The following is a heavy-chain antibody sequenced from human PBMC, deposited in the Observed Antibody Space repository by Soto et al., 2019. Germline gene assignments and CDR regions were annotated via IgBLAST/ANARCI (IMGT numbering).Heavy chain of an antibody. CDR2: IYYSVST. J-gene: IGHJ4*02. V-gene: IGHV4-31*03. CDR3: ARFSSGWNALDY. D-gene: IGHD6-19*01. Sequence: SETLSLTCTVSGGSISSGVYYWSWIRQHPGKGLEWIGYIYYSVSTDYNPSLKSRVTISVDTSKNQFSLNLNSVTAADTAVYYCARFSSGWNALDYWGQGTLVTVSS. CDR1: GGSISSGVYY.